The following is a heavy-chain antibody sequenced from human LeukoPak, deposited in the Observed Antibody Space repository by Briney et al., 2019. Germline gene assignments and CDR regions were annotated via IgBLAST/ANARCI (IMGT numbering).Heavy chain of an antibody. CDR1: GYTFTDYY. CDR3: ARDGYHYGQFDH. D-gene: IGHD5-12*01. Sequence: ASVKVSCKASGYTFTDYYVHWVRQAPGQGLEWMGWINPNSGGTNYAQKFQGRVTMTRDTSISTAYMELSSLISDDTAVYYCARDGYHYGQFDHWGQETLVTVSS. CDR2: INPNSGGT. J-gene: IGHJ4*02. V-gene: IGHV1-2*02.